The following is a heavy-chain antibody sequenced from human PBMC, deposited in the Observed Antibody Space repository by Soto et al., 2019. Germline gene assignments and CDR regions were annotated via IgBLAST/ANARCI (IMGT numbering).Heavy chain of an antibody. V-gene: IGHV1-46*03. CDR3: ASTLGARFDY. CDR2: INPSIGTT. J-gene: IGHJ4*02. CDR1: GFTLTSQN. Sequence: ASVKVTSKASGFTLTSQNMHWVRQAPGQGLEWMGVINPSIGTTTYAQKSQGRVTMTRDTSTGPVYLEVSTLRSEDTAVYYCASTLGARFDYWGQGTLVTVSS. D-gene: IGHD1-26*01.